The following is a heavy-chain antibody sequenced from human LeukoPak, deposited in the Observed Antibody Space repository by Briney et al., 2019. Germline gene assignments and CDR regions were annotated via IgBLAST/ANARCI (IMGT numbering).Heavy chain of an antibody. Sequence: GGSLRLSCAASGFTFSSYAMHWVRQAPGKGLEWVAVISYDGSNKYYADSVKGRLTISRDNSKNTLYLQMNSLRAEDTAVYYCARDVGATSSFDYWGQGTLVTVSS. CDR1: GFTFSSYA. CDR3: ARDVGATSSFDY. D-gene: IGHD1-26*01. J-gene: IGHJ4*02. V-gene: IGHV3-30-3*01. CDR2: ISYDGSNK.